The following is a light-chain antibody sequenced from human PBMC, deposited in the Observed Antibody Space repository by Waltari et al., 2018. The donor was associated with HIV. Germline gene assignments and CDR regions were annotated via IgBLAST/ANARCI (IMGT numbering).Light chain of an antibody. CDR1: QSISTY. V-gene: IGKV1-39*01. CDR3: QQSYSTPRT. Sequence: DIQMTQSPSSLSASVGDRVTITCRASQSISTYLNWYQQKPGKAPKILVYSAFNLQSGVPSMFSGSGSGTDFTLTISTLQPEDFATYYCQQSYSTPRTFGQGTKVEIK. J-gene: IGKJ1*01. CDR2: SAF.